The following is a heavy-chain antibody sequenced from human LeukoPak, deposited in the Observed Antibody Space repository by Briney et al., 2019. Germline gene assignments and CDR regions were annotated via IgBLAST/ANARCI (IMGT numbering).Heavy chain of an antibody. J-gene: IGHJ5*02. CDR3: ARVIVVVAATNWFDP. V-gene: IGHV4-4*02. CDR2: IYHSGST. D-gene: IGHD2-15*01. CDR1: GGSISSSNW. Sequence: YPSETLSLTCAVSGGSISSSNWWSWVRQPPGKGLEWIGEIYHSGSTNYNPSLKSRVTIPVDKSKNQFSLKLSSVTAADTAVYYCARVIVVVAATNWFDPWGQGTLVTVSS.